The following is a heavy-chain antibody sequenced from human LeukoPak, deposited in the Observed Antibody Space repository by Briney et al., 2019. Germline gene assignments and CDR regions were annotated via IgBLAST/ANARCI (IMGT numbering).Heavy chain of an antibody. V-gene: IGHV4-4*07. CDR3: AREGQWLGELDY. D-gene: IGHD3-10*01. CDR1: GGSMSSFY. Sequence: SETLPLMCTVSGGSMSSFYWTWIRQPAGKGLEWIGRVFSSGKTDYSPSLKSRVTMSTDTSQNHFSLKLTAVTAADAAVYYCAREGQWLGELDYWGQGILVTVSS. CDR2: VFSSGKT. J-gene: IGHJ4*02.